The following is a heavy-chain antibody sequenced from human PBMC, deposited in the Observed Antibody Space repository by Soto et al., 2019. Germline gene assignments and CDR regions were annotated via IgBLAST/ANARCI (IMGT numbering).Heavy chain of an antibody. CDR2: IYYSGST. V-gene: IGHV4-31*03. CDR1: GGSISSGGYY. CDR3: TCASGYYYSSFAFDI. J-gene: IGHJ3*02. D-gene: IGHD3-22*01. Sequence: PSETLSLTCTVSGGSISSGGYYWSWIRQHPGKGLELIGYIYYSGSTYYNPSLKSRVTISVDTSKNQFSLKLSSVTAADTAVYYCTCASGYYYSSFAFDIWGQGTMVTVSS.